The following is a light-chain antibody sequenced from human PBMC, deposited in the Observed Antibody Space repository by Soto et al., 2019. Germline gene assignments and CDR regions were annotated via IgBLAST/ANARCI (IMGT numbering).Light chain of an antibody. CDR2: EVS. J-gene: IGLJ3*02. Sequence: QSALTQPPSASGSPGQSVTISCTVTSSDVGGYNYVSWYQQHPGKAPKLMIYEVSKRPSGVPDRFSGSKSGNTASLTVSGLQAEDEADYYCAARDDSLSGHWVFGGGTKLTVL. V-gene: IGLV2-8*01. CDR1: SSDVGGYNY. CDR3: AARDDSLSGHWV.